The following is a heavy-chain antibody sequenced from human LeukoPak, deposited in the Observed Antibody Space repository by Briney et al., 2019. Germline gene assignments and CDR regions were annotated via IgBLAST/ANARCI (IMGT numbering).Heavy chain of an antibody. Sequence: ASVKVSCKASGYTFTAYYMHWVRQAPGQGLEWMGWINPNNGGTNYAQKFQGRVTMTRDTSITTAYMEMSRLTSDDTAVYYCARGISAGGSGEGSFDYWGQGTLVTVSS. CDR1: GYTFTAYY. V-gene: IGHV1-2*02. CDR3: ARGISAGGSGEGSFDY. D-gene: IGHD6-13*01. CDR2: INPNNGGT. J-gene: IGHJ4*02.